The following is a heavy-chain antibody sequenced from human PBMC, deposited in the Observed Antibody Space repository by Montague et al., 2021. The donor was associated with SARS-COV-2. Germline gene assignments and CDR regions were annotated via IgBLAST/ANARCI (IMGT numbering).Heavy chain of an antibody. CDR3: ARLRRPDGYSYWFGP. Sequence: SETLSLTCTVSGGSISSYYWSWIRQPPGKGLEWIGYIYYGGSTNYSPSFKGRVIMSVDTSNNQFSLRLPSVTAADTAVYYCARLRRPDGYSYWFGPWGQGTLVTVSS. J-gene: IGHJ5*02. CDR1: GGSISSYY. V-gene: IGHV4-59*08. D-gene: IGHD5-24*01. CDR2: IYYGGST.